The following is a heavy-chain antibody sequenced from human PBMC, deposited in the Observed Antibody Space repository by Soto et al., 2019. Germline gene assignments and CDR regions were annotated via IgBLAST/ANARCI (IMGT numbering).Heavy chain of an antibody. V-gene: IGHV3-30-3*01. CDR3: ASEGGYSYGDFDY. CDR2: ISYDGSNK. Sequence: GGSLRLSCAASGFTFSSYAMHWVRQAPGKGLEWVAVISYDGSNKYYADSVKGRFTISRDNPKNTLYLQMNSLRAEDTAVYYCASEGGYSYGDFDYWGQGTLVTVSS. D-gene: IGHD5-18*01. J-gene: IGHJ4*02. CDR1: GFTFSSYA.